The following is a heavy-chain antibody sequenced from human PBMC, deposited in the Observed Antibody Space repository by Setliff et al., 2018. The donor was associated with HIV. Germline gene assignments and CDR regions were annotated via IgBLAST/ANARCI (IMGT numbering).Heavy chain of an antibody. J-gene: IGHJ6*03. CDR2: ISSSSSYI. CDR1: GFTFSSYS. CDR3: ARIDSSGYYYYYYYMDV. V-gene: IGHV3-21*01. Sequence: GESLKISCAASGFTFSSYSMNWVRQAPGKGLEWVSSISSSSSYIYYADSVKGRFTISRDNAKNSLYLQMNSLRAEDTAVYYCARIDSSGYYYYYYYMDVWGKGTTVTVSS. D-gene: IGHD3-22*01.